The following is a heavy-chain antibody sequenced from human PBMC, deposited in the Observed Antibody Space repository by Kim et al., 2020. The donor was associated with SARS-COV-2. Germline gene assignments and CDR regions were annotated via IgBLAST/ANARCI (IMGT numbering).Heavy chain of an antibody. Sequence: SETLSLTCTVSGGSISSYYWSWIRQPPGKGLEWIGYIYYSGSTNYNPSLKSRVTISVDTSKNQFSLKLSSVTAADTAVYYCARSPASRLSNTMIVVVTPDDFDIWGKGTMVTVSS. CDR1: GGSISSYY. CDR3: ARSPASRLSNTMIVVVTPDDFDI. V-gene: IGHV4-59*08. CDR2: IYYSGST. J-gene: IGHJ3*02. D-gene: IGHD3-22*01.